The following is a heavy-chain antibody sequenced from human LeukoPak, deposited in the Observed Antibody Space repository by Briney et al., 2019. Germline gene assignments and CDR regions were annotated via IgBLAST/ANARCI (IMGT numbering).Heavy chain of an antibody. CDR2: INHSGGT. CDR3: AFEGPVSGYAFDP. Sequence: PSETLSLTCAVYGESFSEYYWSWIRQPPGKGLEWIGQINHSGGTNYHPSLKTRVTISLDTSKNQVSLKLRYVTAADTAVYYCAFEGPVSGYAFDPWGQGALVAVSS. CDR1: GESFSEYY. D-gene: IGHD5-12*01. J-gene: IGHJ5*02. V-gene: IGHV4-34*01.